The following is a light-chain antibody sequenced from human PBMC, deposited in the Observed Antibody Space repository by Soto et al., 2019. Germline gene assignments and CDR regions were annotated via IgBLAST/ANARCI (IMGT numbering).Light chain of an antibody. CDR2: DAS. CDR1: QSVSSSY. V-gene: IGKV3-20*01. CDR3: QQYNGTSPT. Sequence: IVFTQFSGTLSLSPGERATLSCRASQSVSSSYLAWYQQKPGQAPRLLIYDASSRATGIPVRFSGSGSGTDFTLTITRLEPEDSAVYFCQQYNGTSPTFGQGTRLEIK. J-gene: IGKJ5*01.